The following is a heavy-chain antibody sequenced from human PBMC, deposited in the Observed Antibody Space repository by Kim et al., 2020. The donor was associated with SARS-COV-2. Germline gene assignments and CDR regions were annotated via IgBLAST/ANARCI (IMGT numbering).Heavy chain of an antibody. CDR1: GFNFDDYG. CDR2: INWSGDST. Sequence: GGSLRLSCEASGFNFDDYGMTWVRQSPGKGLEWVSGINWSGDSTGYADSVKGRFVISRDNAKNSLYLQMNSLRAEDTALYFCARGSSSGWRNWFDHCGQGTSITVSS. D-gene: IGHD6-25*01. CDR3: ARGSSSGWRNWFDH. V-gene: IGHV3-20*04. J-gene: IGHJ5*02.